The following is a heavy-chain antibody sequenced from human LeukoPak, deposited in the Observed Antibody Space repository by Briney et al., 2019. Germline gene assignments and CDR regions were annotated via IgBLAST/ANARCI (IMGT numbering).Heavy chain of an antibody. CDR3: ARGLARSRNHY. CDR2: ISSGGSTI. CDR1: GFTFSNYE. V-gene: IGHV3-48*03. Sequence: GGSLRLSCAASGFTFSNYEMNWVRQTPGKGLEWVSYISSGGSTIYYADSVRGRFTISRDNPTHSLYLQMNRQRVDDPAVYYCARGLARSRNHYWGQGTLVTVSS. J-gene: IGHJ4*02.